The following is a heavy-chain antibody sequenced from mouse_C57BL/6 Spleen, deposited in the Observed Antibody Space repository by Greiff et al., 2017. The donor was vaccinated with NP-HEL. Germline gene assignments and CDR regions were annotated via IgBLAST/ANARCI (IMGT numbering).Heavy chain of an antibody. J-gene: IGHJ3*01. CDR1: GFTFSSYG. V-gene: IGHV5-6*01. CDR3: ARIYSYDGGFAY. D-gene: IGHD2-12*01. Sequence: EVKLMESGGDLVKPGGSLKLSCAASGFTFSSYGMSWVRQTPDKRLEWVATISSGGSYTYYPDSVKGRATISIDNANNTLYLQMSSLKSEDAGMYYCARIYSYDGGFAYWGQGTLVTVSA. CDR2: ISSGGSYT.